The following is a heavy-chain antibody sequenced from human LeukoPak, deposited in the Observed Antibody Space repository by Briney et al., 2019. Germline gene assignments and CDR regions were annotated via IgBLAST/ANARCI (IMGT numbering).Heavy chain of an antibody. CDR1: GFTFSSYA. CDR2: IWYDGSNK. CDR3: ARGGGKSSDF. D-gene: IGHD3-10*01. V-gene: IGHV3-33*01. Sequence: PGRSLRLSCAASGFTFSSYAMHWVRQAPGKGLEWVAVIWYDGSNKYYADSVKGRFTISRDNSKNTLCLQMNSLRAEDTAVYYCARGGGKSSDFWGQGTPVTVSS. J-gene: IGHJ4*02.